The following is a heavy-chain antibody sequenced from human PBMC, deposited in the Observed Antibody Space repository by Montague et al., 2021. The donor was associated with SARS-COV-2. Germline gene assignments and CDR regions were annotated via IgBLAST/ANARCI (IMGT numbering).Heavy chain of an antibody. Sequence: SLRLSCVASGFTHSIYGVHWVRQAPGKGLEWVASIWNDGSKKHHADSVKGRFTISRDNSNNMLYLQMDSLRAVDAGVYYCVGDPGDPDTFDFWGQGTQVTVSS. D-gene: IGHD7-27*01. CDR1: GFTHSIYG. V-gene: IGHV3-33*01. J-gene: IGHJ4*02. CDR2: IWNDGSKK. CDR3: VGDPGDPDTFDF.